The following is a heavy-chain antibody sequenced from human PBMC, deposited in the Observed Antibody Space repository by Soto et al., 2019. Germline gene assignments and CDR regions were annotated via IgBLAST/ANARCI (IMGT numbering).Heavy chain of an antibody. Sequence: GESLKISCKGSGYSFTSYWISWVRQMPGKGLEWMGRIDPSDSYTNYSPSFQGHVTISADKSISTSYLQWSSLKASDTAMYYCARQPKGYSSVSFDYWGEGPLVTVSS. CDR2: IDPSDSYT. CDR1: GYSFTSYW. V-gene: IGHV5-10-1*01. J-gene: IGHJ4*02. CDR3: ARQPKGYSSVSFDY. D-gene: IGHD6-19*01.